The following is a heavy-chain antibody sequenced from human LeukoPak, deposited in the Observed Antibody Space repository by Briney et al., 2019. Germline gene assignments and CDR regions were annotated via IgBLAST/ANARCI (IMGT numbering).Heavy chain of an antibody. CDR2: INPNSVGT. D-gene: IGHD3-3*01. V-gene: IGHV1-2*02. J-gene: IGHJ4*02. CDR3: ARGSGGYYDFWSGYSKTYYFDY. CDR1: GYTFTGYY. Sequence: ASVKVSCKASGYTFTGYYMNWVRRAPGQGLEWMGWINPNSVGTNYAQKFQGRVTMTRDTSISTAYMELSRLRSDDTAVYYCARGSGGYYDFWSGYSKTYYFDYWGQGTLVTVSS.